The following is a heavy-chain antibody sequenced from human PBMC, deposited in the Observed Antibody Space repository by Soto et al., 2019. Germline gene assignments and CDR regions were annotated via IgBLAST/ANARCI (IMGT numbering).Heavy chain of an antibody. CDR3: ARWSGALAAPPGYYYYYGMDV. V-gene: IGHV1-69*13. D-gene: IGHD6-19*01. CDR1: GGTFSSYA. Sequence: SVKVSCKGSGGTFSSYAISWVRQAPGQGLEWMGGIIPIFGTANYAQKFQGRVTITADESTSTAYMELSSLRSENTAVYYCARWSGALAAPPGYYYYYGMDVWGQGTTVTVSS. CDR2: IIPIFGTA. J-gene: IGHJ6*02.